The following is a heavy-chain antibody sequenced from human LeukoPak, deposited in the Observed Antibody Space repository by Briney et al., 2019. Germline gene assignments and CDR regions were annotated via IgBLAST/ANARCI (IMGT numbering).Heavy chain of an antibody. Sequence: GGSLRLSCVASGFPFSSYAMGWVRQAPGKGLEWVSSINNSGDSTYNADSVKGRFTISRDNSKNTLYLQMSSLRAEDTAVYYCAKVGYYSVSSGSYAFDIWGQGTMVTVSP. V-gene: IGHV3-23*01. CDR3: AKVGYYSVSSGSYAFDI. J-gene: IGHJ3*02. CDR1: GFPFSSYA. CDR2: INNSGDST. D-gene: IGHD3-22*01.